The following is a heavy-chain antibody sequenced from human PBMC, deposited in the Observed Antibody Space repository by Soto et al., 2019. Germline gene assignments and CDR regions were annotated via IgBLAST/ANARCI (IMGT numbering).Heavy chain of an antibody. CDR3: ARVRNSRDIDY. Sequence: PVXCLRLSCAASGFTFSSYAMGWFRQAPGKGLEWVSAISGSGGSTYYADSVKGRFTISRDNSKNTLYLQMNSVTAADTAVYYCARVRNSRDIDYWGQGIRVTVSS. J-gene: IGHJ4*02. D-gene: IGHD3-22*01. CDR2: ISGSGGST. CDR1: GFTFSSYA. V-gene: IGHV3-23*01.